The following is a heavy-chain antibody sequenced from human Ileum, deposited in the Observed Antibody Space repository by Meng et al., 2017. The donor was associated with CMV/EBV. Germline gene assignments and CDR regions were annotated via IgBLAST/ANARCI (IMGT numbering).Heavy chain of an antibody. D-gene: IGHD2-21*02. J-gene: IGHJ4*02. V-gene: IGHV3-23*01. CDR1: GFTFSAHS. CDR3: TRGASFGVTAPDY. Sequence: AASGFTFSAHSMTWVRQVPGRGLEWVSRIRGNADSAAYADSVRGRFAISRDNSQNTLYLQMNSLRAEDTAVYYCTRGASFGVTAPDYWGQGTLVTVSS. CDR2: IRGNADSA.